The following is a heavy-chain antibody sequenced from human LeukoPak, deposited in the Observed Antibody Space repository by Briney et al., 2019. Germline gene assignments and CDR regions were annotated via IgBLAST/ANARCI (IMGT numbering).Heavy chain of an antibody. Sequence: PSETLSLTCAVYGGSFSGYYWSWIRQPPGKGLEWIGEINHSGSTNYNPSLKSRVTISVVTSKNQFSLKLSSVTAADTAVYYCARGSQSLGYCSGGSCRAKIFDYWGQGTLVTVSS. V-gene: IGHV4-34*01. CDR1: GGSFSGYY. CDR2: INHSGST. CDR3: ARGSQSLGYCSGGSCRAKIFDY. D-gene: IGHD2-15*01. J-gene: IGHJ4*02.